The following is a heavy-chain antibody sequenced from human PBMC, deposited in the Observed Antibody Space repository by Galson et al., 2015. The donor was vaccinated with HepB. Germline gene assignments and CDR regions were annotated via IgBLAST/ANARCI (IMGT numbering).Heavy chain of an antibody. J-gene: IGHJ4*02. CDR1: GSTFSSYG. Sequence: SLRLSCAASGSTFSSYGVHWVRQAPGKGLEWVAVISYDGSNKYYADSVKGRFTISRDNSKNTLYLQMNSLRAEDTAVYYCAKDVLRGYSYGYHPDYWGQGTLVTVSS. D-gene: IGHD5-18*01. V-gene: IGHV3-30*18. CDR3: AKDVLRGYSYGYHPDY. CDR2: ISYDGSNK.